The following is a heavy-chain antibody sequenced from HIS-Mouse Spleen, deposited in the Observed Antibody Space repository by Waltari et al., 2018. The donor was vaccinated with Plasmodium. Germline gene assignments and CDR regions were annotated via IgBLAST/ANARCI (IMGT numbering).Heavy chain of an antibody. J-gene: IGHJ4*02. CDR1: GGSTSSYY. D-gene: IGHD5-18*01. Sequence: VQLQESCPGLVKPSAPLSLTSTVSGGSTSSYYWTWIRHPPGKGLEWIGYIYYSGSTKHNPSLKSRVTISVDTSKNQFSLKLSSVTATDTAVYYCARLRYSYGYFDYWGQGTLVTVSS. CDR2: IYYSGST. CDR3: ARLRYSYGYFDY. V-gene: IGHV4-59*08.